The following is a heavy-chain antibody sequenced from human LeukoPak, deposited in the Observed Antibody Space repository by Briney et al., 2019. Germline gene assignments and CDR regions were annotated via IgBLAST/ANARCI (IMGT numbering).Heavy chain of an antibody. J-gene: IGHJ4*02. CDR1: GSTFSNYA. Sequence: GGPLRPSCAASGSTFSNYAMTWVGKAPGKGLEWVSIISERAVSTDYADSVKGRFTIYRDNSKNTLFLKGTTLRAEEPAFFYFPRRYYYTSGYYSLDYWGQGTLVTVSS. D-gene: IGHD3-22*01. CDR3: PRRYYYTSGYYSLDY. V-gene: IGHV3-23*01. CDR2: ISERAVST.